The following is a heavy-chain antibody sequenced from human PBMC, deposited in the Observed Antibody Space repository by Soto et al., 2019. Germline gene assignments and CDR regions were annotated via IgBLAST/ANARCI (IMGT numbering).Heavy chain of an antibody. CDR1: GYTFSSYW. J-gene: IGHJ6*02. CDR2: VNGDGSST. Sequence: PGGSLRLSCAASGYTFSSYWMHWVRQAPGKGLVWVSRVNGDGSSTDYADSVKGRFTISRDNAKNTLYLQMNSLRVEDTAVYYCASDLSGRADVWGQGTTVTVSS. V-gene: IGHV3-74*01. CDR3: ASDLSGRADV. D-gene: IGHD3-10*01.